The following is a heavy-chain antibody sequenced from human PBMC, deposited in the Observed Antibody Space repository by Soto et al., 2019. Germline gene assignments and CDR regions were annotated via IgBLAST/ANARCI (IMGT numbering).Heavy chain of an antibody. V-gene: IGHV1-69*13. CDR2: IIPICGTA. CDR1: GGTFSGYA. D-gene: IGHD3-3*01. Sequence: ASVKVSGKASGGTFSGYAISWVRQAPGQGLEWMGGIIPICGTATYAQMFQRRVTITADESTSTAYMELSSLRSEDTAVYYCARTPPRALEWLFHRYNWFDPWGQGTLVTVSS. J-gene: IGHJ5*02. CDR3: ARTPPRALEWLFHRYNWFDP.